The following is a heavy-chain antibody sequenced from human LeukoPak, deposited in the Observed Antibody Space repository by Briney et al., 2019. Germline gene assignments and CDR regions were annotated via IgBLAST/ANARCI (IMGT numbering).Heavy chain of an antibody. CDR1: GGSISSYY. J-gene: IGHJ4*02. V-gene: IGHV4-59*01. CDR2: IYYSGST. CDR3: ARSSQRYSGSSFDY. Sequence: SETLSLTCTVSGGSISSYYWSWIRQPPGKGLEWIGYIYYSGSTNYNPSLKSRVTISVDTSKNQFSLKLSSVTAADTAVYYCARSSQRYSGSSFDYWGQGVLVTVSS. D-gene: IGHD1-26*01.